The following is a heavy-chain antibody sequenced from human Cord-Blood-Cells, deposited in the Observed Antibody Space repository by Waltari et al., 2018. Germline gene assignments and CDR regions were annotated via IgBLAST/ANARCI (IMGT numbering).Heavy chain of an antibody. D-gene: IGHD1-20*01. CDR1: GGSISSSSYY. CDR3: ARHERPYNWNDGRFDP. Sequence: QLQLQESGPGLVQPSETLSLTCTVSGGSISSSSYYWGRIRQPPGKGLEWIGSIYYSGSTYYNPSLKSRVTISVDTSKNQFSLKLSSVTAADTAVYYCARHERPYNWNDGRFDPWGQGTLVTVSS. V-gene: IGHV4-39*07. CDR2: IYYSGST. J-gene: IGHJ5*02.